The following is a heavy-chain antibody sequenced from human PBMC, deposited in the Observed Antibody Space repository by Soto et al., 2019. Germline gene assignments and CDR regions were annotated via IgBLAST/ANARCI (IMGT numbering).Heavy chain of an antibody. Sequence: ASVKVSCKASGHTFTSYGISWVRQAPGQGLEWMGWISAYNGNTNYAQKLQGRVTMTTDTSTSTAYMELRSLRSDDTAVYYCARGSLRQGSGDFFDYWGQGTLVTVSS. CDR3: ARGSLRQGSGDFFDY. D-gene: IGHD3-16*01. J-gene: IGHJ4*02. CDR1: GHTFTSYG. V-gene: IGHV1-18*01. CDR2: ISAYNGNT.